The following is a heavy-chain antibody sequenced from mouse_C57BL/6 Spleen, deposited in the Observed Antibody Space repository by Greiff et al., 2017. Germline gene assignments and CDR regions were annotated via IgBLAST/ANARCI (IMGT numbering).Heavy chain of an antibody. CDR3: ARHVYYGNHEDYFDY. V-gene: IGHV5-12*01. D-gene: IGHD2-1*01. CDR2: ISNGGGST. Sequence: EVQLMESGGGLVQPGGSLKLSCAASGFTFSDYYMYWVRQTPEKRLEWVAYISNGGGSTYYPDTVKGRFTISRDNAKNTLYLQMSRLKSEDTAMYYCARHVYYGNHEDYFDYWGQGTTLTVSS. CDR1: GFTFSDYY. J-gene: IGHJ2*01.